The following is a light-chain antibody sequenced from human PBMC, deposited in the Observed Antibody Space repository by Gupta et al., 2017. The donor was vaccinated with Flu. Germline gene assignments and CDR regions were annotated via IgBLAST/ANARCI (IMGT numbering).Light chain of an antibody. CDR3: QQYDSYPLT. Sequence: AIRMTQSPSSCSASTGDRVTITCRASQGISSYLAWYQQKPGKAPKLLIYAASTLQSGVPSRFSGSGSGTDFTLTISCLQSEDFATYYCQQYDSYPLTFGGGTKVEIK. CDR2: AAS. J-gene: IGKJ4*01. CDR1: QGISSY. V-gene: IGKV1-8*01.